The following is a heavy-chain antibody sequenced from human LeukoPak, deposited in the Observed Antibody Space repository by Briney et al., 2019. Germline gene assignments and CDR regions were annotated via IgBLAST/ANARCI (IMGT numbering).Heavy chain of an antibody. J-gene: IGHJ4*02. CDR1: GFTFSSYW. D-gene: IGHD6-19*01. CDR2: IKQDGSEK. V-gene: IGHV3-7*01. CDR3: ARDGRIAVAGTGFDY. Sequence: PGGSLRLSCAASGFTFSSYWMHWVRQAPGKGLEWVANIKQDGSEKYYVDSVKGRFTISRDNAKNSLYLQMNSLRAEDTAVYYCARDGRIAVAGTGFDYWGQGTLVTVSS.